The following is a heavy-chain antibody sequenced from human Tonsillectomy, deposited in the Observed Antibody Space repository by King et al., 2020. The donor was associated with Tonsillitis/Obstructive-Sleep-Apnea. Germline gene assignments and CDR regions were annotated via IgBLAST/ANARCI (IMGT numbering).Heavy chain of an antibody. V-gene: IGHV3-7*04. CDR3: ARNRYGDLDY. D-gene: IGHD4-17*01. CDR2: IQQGGSQR. Sequence: VQLVESGGGLVQPGGSLTLCCAASGFNFNTYWMTWVRQTPGKGLEWVANIQQGGSQRYYVDSVKGRFTSSRDNAKESLYLQMNSLRAEDTAVYYCARNRYGDLDYWGQGTLVTVSS. CDR1: GFNFNTYW. J-gene: IGHJ4*02.